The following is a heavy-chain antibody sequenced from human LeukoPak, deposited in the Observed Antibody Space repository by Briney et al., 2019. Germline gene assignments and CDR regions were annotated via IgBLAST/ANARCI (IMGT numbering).Heavy chain of an antibody. CDR1: GGSFSGYY. CDR2: INHSGST. CDR3: ARVRIAAAATRFDP. V-gene: IGHV4-34*01. Sequence: NSSETLSLTCAVYGGSFSGYYWSWIRQPPVKGLEWIGEINHSGSTNYNPSLKSRVTISVDTSKNQFSLKLSSVTAADTAVYYCARVRIAAAATRFDPWGQGTLVTVSS. J-gene: IGHJ5*02. D-gene: IGHD6-13*01.